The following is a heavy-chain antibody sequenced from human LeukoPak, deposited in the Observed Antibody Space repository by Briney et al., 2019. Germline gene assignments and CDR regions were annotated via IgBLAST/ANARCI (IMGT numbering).Heavy chain of an antibody. V-gene: IGHV3-23*01. D-gene: IGHD2-15*01. Sequence: GGSLRLSCVASGFTFTSYAVSWVRRAPGKGLEWVSATSESGGSTYYADSVKGRFTISRDNSKNTLYLQMNSPRAEDTAVYYCAKTSGGNYWGQGTLVTVSS. CDR1: GFTFTSYA. CDR2: TSESGGST. J-gene: IGHJ4*02. CDR3: AKTSGGNY.